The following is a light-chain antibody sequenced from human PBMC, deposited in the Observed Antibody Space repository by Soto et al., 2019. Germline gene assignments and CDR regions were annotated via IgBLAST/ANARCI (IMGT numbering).Light chain of an antibody. V-gene: IGLV2-18*02. Sequence: QSVLTQPPSVSGSPGQSVTISCTGTSSDVGSYNRVSWYQQPPGPAPKLMIYDVSNRPSGVPDRCSGSKSGNTASLTISGLQAEDEADYYCSSYTSSNTYVFGTGTKVTVL. CDR3: SSYTSSNTYV. CDR1: SSDVGSYNR. J-gene: IGLJ1*01. CDR2: DVS.